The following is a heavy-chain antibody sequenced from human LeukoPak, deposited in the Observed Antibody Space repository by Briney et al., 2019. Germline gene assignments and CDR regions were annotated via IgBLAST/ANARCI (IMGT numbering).Heavy chain of an antibody. V-gene: IGHV1-2*02. Sequence: ASVKVSCKASGYTFTGYYMHWVRQAPGQGLEWMGWINPNSGGTNYAQKFQGRVTMTRDTSISTAYMELSRLRSDDTAVYYCARLEGGSYFRWFDPWGQGTLVTVSS. CDR2: INPNSGGT. CDR3: ARLEGGSYFRWFDP. J-gene: IGHJ5*02. CDR1: GYTFTGYY. D-gene: IGHD1-26*01.